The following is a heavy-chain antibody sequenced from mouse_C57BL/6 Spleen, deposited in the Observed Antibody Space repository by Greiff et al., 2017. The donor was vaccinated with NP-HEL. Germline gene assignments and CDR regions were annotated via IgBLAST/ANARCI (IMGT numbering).Heavy chain of an antibody. J-gene: IGHJ4*01. Sequence: EVQRVESGGGLVQPKGSLKLSCAASGFSFNTYAMNWVRQAPGKGLEWVARIRSKSNNYATYYADSVKDRFTISRDDSESMLYLQMNNLKTEDTAMYYCVRQWGLRLYYYAMDYWGQGTSVTVSS. CDR3: VRQWGLRLYYYAMDY. CDR2: IRSKSNNYAT. CDR1: GFSFNTYA. V-gene: IGHV10-1*01. D-gene: IGHD2-2*01.